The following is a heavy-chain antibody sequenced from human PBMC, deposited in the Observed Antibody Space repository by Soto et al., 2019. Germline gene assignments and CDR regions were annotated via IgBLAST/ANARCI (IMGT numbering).Heavy chain of an antibody. CDR1: EGTFSSYA. CDR2: IIPIFGTA. CDR3: AREGEWFPNQNYYYYGMDV. D-gene: IGHD3-3*01. Sequence: QVQLVQSGAEVKKPGSSVKVSCKASEGTFSSYAISWVRQAPGQGLEWMGGIIPIFGTANYAQKFQGRVTITADESTSTAYMELSSLRSEDTAVYYCAREGEWFPNQNYYYYGMDVWGQGTTVTVSS. V-gene: IGHV1-69*01. J-gene: IGHJ6*02.